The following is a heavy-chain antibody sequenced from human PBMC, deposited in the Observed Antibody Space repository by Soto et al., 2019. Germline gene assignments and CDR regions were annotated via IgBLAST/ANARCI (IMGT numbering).Heavy chain of an antibody. V-gene: IGHV3-30*04. Sequence: PGGSLRLSCAASRFTVSSHAIHWARQAPGKGLEWVAVISHDGRQKHYVDSVKGRFTLSRDESDNTVYLQMNSLRPEDTAVYYCAKDVYFDSYYFDQWGQGTLVTVS. CDR3: AKDVYFDSYYFDQ. D-gene: IGHD3-9*01. CDR1: RFTVSSHA. CDR2: ISHDGRQK. J-gene: IGHJ4*02.